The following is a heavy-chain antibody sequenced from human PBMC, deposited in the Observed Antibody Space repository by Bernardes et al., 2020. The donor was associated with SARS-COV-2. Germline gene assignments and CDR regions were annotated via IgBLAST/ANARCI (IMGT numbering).Heavy chain of an antibody. Sequence: GSLRLSCVASGFTFSSYSMSWVRQAPGKGLECVAGISSRADGAYYADSLKGRFTISRDNSKNTLYLQMNSLRAEDTAVYYCAKEREDTFWSGLDYWGQGTLVTVSS. CDR3: AKEREDTFWSGLDY. CDR2: ISSRADGA. D-gene: IGHD3-3*01. V-gene: IGHV3-23*01. J-gene: IGHJ4*02. CDR1: GFTFSSYS.